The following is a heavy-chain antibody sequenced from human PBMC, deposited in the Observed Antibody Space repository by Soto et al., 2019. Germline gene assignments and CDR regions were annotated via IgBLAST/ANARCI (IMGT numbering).Heavy chain of an antibody. CDR2: INHSGST. CDR3: AARKKNYYYGSGSYYNGIWFDP. D-gene: IGHD3-10*01. CDR1: GGSFSGYY. V-gene: IGHV4-34*01. Sequence: NPSETLSLTCAVYGGSFSGYYWSWIRQPPGKGLEWIGEINHSGSTNYNPSLKSRVTISVDTSKNQFSLKLSSVTAADTAVYYCAARKKNYYYGSGSYYNGIWFDPWGQGTLVTVSS. J-gene: IGHJ5*02.